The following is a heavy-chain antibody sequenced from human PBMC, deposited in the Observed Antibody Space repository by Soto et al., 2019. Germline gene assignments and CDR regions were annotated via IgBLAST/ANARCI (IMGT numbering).Heavy chain of an antibody. CDR2: IYHSGST. J-gene: IGHJ4*02. CDR1: GGSISSGGYS. V-gene: IGHV4-30-2*01. Sequence: LTCAVSGGSISSGGYSWSWIRQPPGKGLEWIGYIYHSGSTYYNPSLKSRVTISVDRSKNQFSLKLSSVTAADTAVYYCARGGVFGDSSGYYFDYWGQGTLVTVSS. D-gene: IGHD3-22*01. CDR3: ARGGVFGDSSGYYFDY.